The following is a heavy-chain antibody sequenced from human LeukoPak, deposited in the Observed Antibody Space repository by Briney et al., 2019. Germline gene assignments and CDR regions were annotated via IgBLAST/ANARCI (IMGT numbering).Heavy chain of an antibody. V-gene: IGHV3-23*01. CDR3: AKEITPVNWNFDGMDV. CDR2: ISGSGGST. CDR1: GFTFSSYA. Sequence: PGGSLRLSCAASGFTFSSYAMSWVRQAPGKGLEWVSAISGSGGSTYYADSVKGRFTISRDNSKNTLYLQMNSLRAEDTAVYYCAKEITPVNWNFDGMDVWGQGTTVTVSS. D-gene: IGHD1-7*01. J-gene: IGHJ6*02.